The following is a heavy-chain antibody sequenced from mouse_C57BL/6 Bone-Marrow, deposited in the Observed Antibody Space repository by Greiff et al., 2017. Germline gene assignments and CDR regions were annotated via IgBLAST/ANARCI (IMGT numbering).Heavy chain of an antibody. Sequence: VQLQQSGAELVKPGASVKMSCKASGYTFTTYPIEWMKQNHGKSLEWIGNFHPYNDDTKYNEKFKGKATLTLEKSSSTVYLELSRLTADDSAVYYCARGGNYGGYYFDYWGQGTTLTVSS. V-gene: IGHV1-47*01. D-gene: IGHD2-1*01. J-gene: IGHJ2*01. CDR3: ARGGNYGGYYFDY. CDR2: FHPYNDDT. CDR1: GYTFTTYP.